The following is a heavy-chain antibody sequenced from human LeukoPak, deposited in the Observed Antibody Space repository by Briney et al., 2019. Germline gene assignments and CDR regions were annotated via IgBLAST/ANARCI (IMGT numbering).Heavy chain of an antibody. CDR3: AYLYCTSATCYAGEDY. CDR1: GFSFSNYE. Sequence: GGSLRLSCAASGFSFSNYEMIWVRQAPGKGLEWVSYVSSSGRTIYYADSVKGRFTISRDNAKKSLYLQINSLRAEDTAVYYCAYLYCTSATCYAGEDYWGQGTLVTVSS. CDR2: VSSSGRTI. D-gene: IGHD2-2*01. V-gene: IGHV3-48*03. J-gene: IGHJ4*02.